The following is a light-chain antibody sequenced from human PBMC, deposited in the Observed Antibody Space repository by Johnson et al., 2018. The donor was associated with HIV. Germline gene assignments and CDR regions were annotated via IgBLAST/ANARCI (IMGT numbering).Light chain of an antibody. CDR3: GTWDSSRSAV. J-gene: IGLJ1*01. CDR2: DNN. CDR1: SSNIGNNY. V-gene: IGLV1-51*01. Sequence: QSILTQPPSVSAAPGQKVTISCSGSSSNIGNNYVSWYQQLPGTAPKLLIYDNNKRPSGIPDRFSGSKSGTSATLGITGLQTGDEADYYCGTWDSSRSAVFRTGTKVIV.